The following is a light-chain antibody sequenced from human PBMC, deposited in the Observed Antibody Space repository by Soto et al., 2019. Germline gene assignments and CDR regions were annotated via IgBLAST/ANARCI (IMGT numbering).Light chain of an antibody. Sequence: DIQMTQSPSSLSASVGDRVTITCRASQNIGRFLNWHQQKPGKAPNVLINVASTLRSGVPSRFSGSGSGTDFTLTISCLQSEDFATYYCQQYYSFPLTFGGGTKVDI. CDR2: VAS. V-gene: IGKV1-39*01. J-gene: IGKJ4*01. CDR3: QQYYSFPLT. CDR1: QNIGRF.